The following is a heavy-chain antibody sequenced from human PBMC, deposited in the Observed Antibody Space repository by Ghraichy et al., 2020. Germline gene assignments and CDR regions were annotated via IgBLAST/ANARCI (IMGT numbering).Heavy chain of an antibody. J-gene: IGHJ2*01. Sequence: GGSLRLSCAASGFTVSSKYMNWVRQAPGKGLEWISVIYSFGDTHYADSVRGRFSISRDNSKNTIHLQMNSLRAEDTAVYYCARFYYDTTGYHPFYWYFDLCGRGTPVTVSS. CDR1: GFTVSSKY. V-gene: IGHV3-66*01. D-gene: IGHD3-22*01. CDR3: ARFYYDTTGYHPFYWYFDL. CDR2: IYSFGDT.